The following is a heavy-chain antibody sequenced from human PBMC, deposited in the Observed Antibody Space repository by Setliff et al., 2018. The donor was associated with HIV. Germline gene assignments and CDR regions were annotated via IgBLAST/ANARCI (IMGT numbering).Heavy chain of an antibody. CDR3: ARRSTDSGIDY. Sequence: SETLSLTCTVSGGSIESFYWSWIRQPPGKGLEWIGYISYSGITTYNSSLTSRVTISIDTSNNQFSLKVRSVTAADTAVYYCARRSTDSGIDYWGRGTLVTVSS. CDR1: GGSIESFY. V-gene: IGHV4-59*08. J-gene: IGHJ4*02. CDR2: ISYSGIT. D-gene: IGHD6-25*01.